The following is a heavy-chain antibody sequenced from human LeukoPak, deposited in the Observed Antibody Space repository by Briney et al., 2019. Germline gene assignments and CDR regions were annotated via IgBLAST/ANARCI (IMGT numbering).Heavy chain of an antibody. Sequence: SETLSLTCTVSGGSISSSSYYWGWIRQPPGKGLEWIGEINHSGSTNYNPSLKSRVTISVDTSKNQFSLKLSSVTAADTAVYYCARGLLLWRSGYYFDYWGQGTLVTVSS. CDR3: ARGLLLWRSGYYFDY. D-gene: IGHD3-10*01. CDR2: INHSGST. CDR1: GGSISSSSYY. V-gene: IGHV4-39*07. J-gene: IGHJ4*02.